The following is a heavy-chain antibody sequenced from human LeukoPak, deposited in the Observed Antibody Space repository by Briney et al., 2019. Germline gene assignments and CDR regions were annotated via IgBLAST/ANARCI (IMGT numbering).Heavy chain of an antibody. J-gene: IGHJ6*03. Sequence: ASVKVSCKASGYTFTSYGISWVRQAPGQGLEWMGWISAYNGNTNYAQKLQGRVTMTTDTSTSTAYMELRSLRSDDTAVYYCAREDAVTPYYYMDVWGKGTTVTASS. D-gene: IGHD2-2*01. CDR2: ISAYNGNT. CDR1: GYTFTSYG. CDR3: AREDAVTPYYYMDV. V-gene: IGHV1-18*01.